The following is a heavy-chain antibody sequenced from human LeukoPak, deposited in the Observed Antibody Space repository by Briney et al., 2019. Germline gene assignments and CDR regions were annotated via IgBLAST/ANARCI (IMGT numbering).Heavy chain of an antibody. CDR3: ARGPNSNWSGLDF. CDR2: ISSSSSTI. J-gene: IGHJ4*02. Sequence: PGGSPRLSCAASGFTFSSYALNWVRQAPGKGLEWVSYISSSSSTIYYTDSVKGRFTVSRDNAKNTLYLQVNNLRAEDTAVYYCARGPNSNWSGLDFWGQGTLLTVSS. V-gene: IGHV3-48*04. CDR1: GFTFSSYA. D-gene: IGHD6-6*01.